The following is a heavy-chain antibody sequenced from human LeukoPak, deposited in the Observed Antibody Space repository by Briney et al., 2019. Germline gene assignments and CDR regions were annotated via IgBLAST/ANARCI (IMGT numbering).Heavy chain of an antibody. D-gene: IGHD3-22*01. CDR3: ASLPKNYDSSGYYNAFDI. Sequence: ASVKVSCKASGGTFSSYAISWVRQAPGQGLEWMGRIIPIFGTANYAQKFQGRVTITADKSTSTAYMVLSSLRSEDTAVYYCASLPKNYDSSGYYNAFDIWGQGTMVTVSS. CDR2: IIPIFGTA. J-gene: IGHJ3*02. CDR1: GGTFSSYA. V-gene: IGHV1-69*06.